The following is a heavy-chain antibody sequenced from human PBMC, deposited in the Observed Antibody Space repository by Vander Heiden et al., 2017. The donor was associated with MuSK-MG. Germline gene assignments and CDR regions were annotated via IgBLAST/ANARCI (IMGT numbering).Heavy chain of an antibody. V-gene: IGHV2-5*01. J-gene: IGHJ3*01. CDR2: LHGHDDK. CDR1: GFSLSPRGVG. D-gene: IGHD3-16*02. Sequence: QLTLKESRPPLVNPTQTLPLPCPFPGFSLSPRGVGVGSLRPPPGTALDWLALLHGHDDKRYSPSLKSRLTITKENSKNQGVLTMTNMDPVDTARYYCAHRLEGNDYVWGSYRFPDAMDVWGQGTRVTVSS. CDR3: AHRLEGNDYVWGSYRFPDAMDV.